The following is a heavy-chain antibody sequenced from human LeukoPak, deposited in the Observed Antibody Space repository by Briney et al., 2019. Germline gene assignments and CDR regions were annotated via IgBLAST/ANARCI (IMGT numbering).Heavy chain of an antibody. V-gene: IGHV3-30*03. J-gene: IGHJ4*02. D-gene: IGHD3-10*01. Sequence: GGSLRLSCAASGYTFSSYGVHWVRQAPGEGLDWVAVISYDGSNKYYADSVKGRFTISRDNSKNTLYLQMNSLKSEATAVYYCARDQNYYGSGVGFGFDSWGQGTLVTVSS. CDR2: ISYDGSNK. CDR1: GYTFSSYG. CDR3: ARDQNYYGSGVGFGFDS.